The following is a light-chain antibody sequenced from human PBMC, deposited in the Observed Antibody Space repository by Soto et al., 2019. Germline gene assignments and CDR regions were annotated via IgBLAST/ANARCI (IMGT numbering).Light chain of an antibody. CDR3: SSYSISTAYL. V-gene: IGLV2-14*01. J-gene: IGLJ1*01. Sequence: QSVLTQPASVSGSPGQSITISRTVTSSDVGGYDYVSWYQLHPGKAPKLMVFEVSNRPSGVSYRFSGSKSGNTASLTISGLQAEDEADYFCSSYSISTAYLFGTGTKVTVL. CDR2: EVS. CDR1: SSDVGGYDY.